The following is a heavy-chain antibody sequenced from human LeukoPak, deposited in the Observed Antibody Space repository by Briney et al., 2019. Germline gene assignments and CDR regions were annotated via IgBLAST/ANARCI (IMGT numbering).Heavy chain of an antibody. D-gene: IGHD1-26*01. CDR2: IYHSGST. CDR3: ARGVGATSDAFDI. J-gene: IGHJ3*02. Sequence: SETLSLTCSVSGGSISIYYWSWIRQPPGKGLEWIGYIYHSGSTYYNPSLKSRVTISVDRSKNQFSLKLSSVTAADTAVYYCARGVGATSDAFDIWGQGTMVTVSS. CDR1: GGSISIYY. V-gene: IGHV4-59*12.